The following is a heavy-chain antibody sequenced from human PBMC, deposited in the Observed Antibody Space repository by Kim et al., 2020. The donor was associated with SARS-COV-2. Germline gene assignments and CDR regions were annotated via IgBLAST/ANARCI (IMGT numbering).Heavy chain of an antibody. D-gene: IGHD6-13*01. V-gene: IGHV3-73*01. CDR2: IRSKANSYAT. CDR3: TRHGRPPYSSSWNDY. J-gene: IGHJ4*02. Sequence: GGSLRLSCAASGFTFSGSAMHWVRQASGKGLEWVGRIRSKANSYATAYAASVKGRFTISRDDSKNTAYLQMNSLKTEDTAVYYCTRHGRPPYSSSWNDYWGQGTLVTVSS. CDR1: GFTFSGSA.